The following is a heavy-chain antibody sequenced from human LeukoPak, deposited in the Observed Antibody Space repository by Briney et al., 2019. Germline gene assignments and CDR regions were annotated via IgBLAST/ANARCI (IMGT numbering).Heavy chain of an antibody. CDR3: ARDRSGIQLWHYFDY. CDR1: GFTFSSYW. Sequence: GGSLRPSCAASGFTFSSYWRRWVRQAPGKGLEWVANIKQEGSEKYYVDSVKGRFTISRDNAKNSLYLQMNSLSAEDTAVYYCARDRSGIQLWHYFDYWGQGTPVTVSS. J-gene: IGHJ4*02. V-gene: IGHV3-7*01. D-gene: IGHD5-18*01. CDR2: IKQEGSEK.